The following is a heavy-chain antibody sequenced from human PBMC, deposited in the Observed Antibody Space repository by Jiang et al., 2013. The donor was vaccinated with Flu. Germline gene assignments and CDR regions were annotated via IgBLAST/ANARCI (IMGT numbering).Heavy chain of an antibody. V-gene: IGHV4-39*07. CDR2: IYYSGST. D-gene: IGHD4-17*01. Sequence: YYWGWIRQPPGRGVEWIGSIYYSGSTNXNPSLKSRVTISVDTSKNQFSLKLSSVTAADTAVYYCASSDDYGDYYWGQGTLVTVSS. CDR1: YY. CDR3: ASSDDYGDYY. J-gene: IGHJ4*02.